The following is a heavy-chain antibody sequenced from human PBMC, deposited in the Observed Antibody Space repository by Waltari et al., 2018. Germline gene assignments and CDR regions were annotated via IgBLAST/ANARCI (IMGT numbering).Heavy chain of an antibody. V-gene: IGHV4-59*01. CDR1: GGSISSYY. CDR2: IYYSGST. Sequence: QVQLQESGPGLVKPSETLSLTCTVSGGSISSYYWSWIRQPPGKGLEWIGSIYYSGSTNYNPSLKSRVTISVDTSKNQLSLKLSSANTADTAVYYCARLRLGELCFGVIDYWGQGTLVTVSS. D-gene: IGHD3-16*01. J-gene: IGHJ4*02. CDR3: ARLRLGELCFGVIDY.